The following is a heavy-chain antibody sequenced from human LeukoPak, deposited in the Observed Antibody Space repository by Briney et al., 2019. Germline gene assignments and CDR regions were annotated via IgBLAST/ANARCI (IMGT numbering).Heavy chain of an antibody. J-gene: IGHJ6*03. V-gene: IGHV4-34*01. D-gene: IGHD6-25*01. CDR1: GGSFSDYY. Sequence: TSETLSLTCAVYGGSFSDYYWSWIRQPPGKGLEWIGKIEHSGSTNYNPSLKSRVTISVDTSKNQFSLKLSSVTAADTAVYYCAREPEQRRMYHYYYYMVVWGKGTTVTVSS. CDR3: AREPEQRRMYHYYYYMVV. CDR2: IEHSGST.